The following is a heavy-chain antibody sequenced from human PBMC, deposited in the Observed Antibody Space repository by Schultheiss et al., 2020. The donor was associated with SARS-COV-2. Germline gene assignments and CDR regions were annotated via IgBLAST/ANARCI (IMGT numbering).Heavy chain of an antibody. J-gene: IGHJ4*02. V-gene: IGHV3-74*01. D-gene: IGHD1-26*01. CDR3: AREGGSDRGFDY. CDR2: INSDGSST. CDR1: GFTFSSYA. Sequence: GGSLRLSCAASGFTFSSYAMHWVRQAPGKGLEWVSRINSDGSSTSYADSVKGRFTISRDNAKNTLYLQMNSLRAEDTAVYYCAREGGSDRGFDYWGQGTLVTVSS.